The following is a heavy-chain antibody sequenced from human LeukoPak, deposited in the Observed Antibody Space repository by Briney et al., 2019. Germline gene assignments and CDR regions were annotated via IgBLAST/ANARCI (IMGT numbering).Heavy chain of an antibody. D-gene: IGHD2-15*01. Sequence: GGSLRLSCVASEFTFSSYNMNWVRQAPGKGLEWVSSISSSSSYIYYADSVKGRFTISRGNAKNSLYLQMNSLRAEDTAVYYCARGRDIVVVVAARPHAFDIWGQGTMVTVSS. CDR2: ISSSSSYI. J-gene: IGHJ3*02. CDR3: ARGRDIVVVVAARPHAFDI. V-gene: IGHV3-21*01. CDR1: EFTFSSYN.